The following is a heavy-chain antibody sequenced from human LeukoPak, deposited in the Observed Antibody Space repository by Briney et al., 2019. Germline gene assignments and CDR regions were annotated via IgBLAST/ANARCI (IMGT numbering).Heavy chain of an antibody. CDR3: ARDGFYCSSTSCYFDY. J-gene: IGHJ4*02. CDR1: GYTFTGYY. D-gene: IGHD2-2*01. V-gene: IGHV1-2*02. Sequence: ASVKVSCKASGYTFTGYYMHWVRQAPGQGLEWTGWIDPNSGGTNYAQKFQGRVTMTRDTSISTAYMELSRLRSDDTAVYYCARDGFYCSSTSCYFDYWGQGTLVTVSS. CDR2: IDPNSGGT.